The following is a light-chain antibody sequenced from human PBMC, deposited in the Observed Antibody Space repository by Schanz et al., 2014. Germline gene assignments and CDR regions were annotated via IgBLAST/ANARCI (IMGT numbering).Light chain of an antibody. CDR3: SSYTGTFVL. Sequence: QSALTQPASVSGSPGQSITISCTGTSSDVGSYNLVSWYQQHPGKAPKLMIYEGSKRPSGVPDRFSGSKSGNTASLTVSGLQSEDEADYYCSSYTGTFVLFGGGTKLTVL. J-gene: IGLJ2*01. CDR2: EGS. CDR1: SSDVGSYNL. V-gene: IGLV2-14*02.